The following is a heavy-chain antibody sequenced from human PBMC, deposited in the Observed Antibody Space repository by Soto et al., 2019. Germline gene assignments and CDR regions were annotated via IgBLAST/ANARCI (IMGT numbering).Heavy chain of an antibody. V-gene: IGHV3-30-3*01. J-gene: IGHJ4*02. CDR3: ARDSTWVVVVAATRPYYFDY. D-gene: IGHD2-15*01. CDR1: GFTFSSYA. Sequence: GGSLRLSCAASGFTFSSYAMHWVRQAPGKGLEWVAVISYDGSNKYYADSVKGRFTISRDNSKNTLYLQMNSLRAEDTAVYYCARDSTWVVVVAATRPYYFDYWGQGTLVTVSS. CDR2: ISYDGSNK.